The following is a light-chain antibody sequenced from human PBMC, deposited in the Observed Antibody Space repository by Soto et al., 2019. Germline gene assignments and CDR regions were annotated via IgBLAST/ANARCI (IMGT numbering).Light chain of an antibody. V-gene: IGKV1-5*03. CDR2: KAS. Sequence: DIQMTQSPSTLSASAGDGVTITCRASQSISSWLAWYQQKPGKAPNLLIYKASSLESGVPSRFSGSGSGTEFTLTITSLQPEDFATYYCQQLNSFPITFGQGTRLEIK. CDR1: QSISSW. CDR3: QQLNSFPIT. J-gene: IGKJ5*01.